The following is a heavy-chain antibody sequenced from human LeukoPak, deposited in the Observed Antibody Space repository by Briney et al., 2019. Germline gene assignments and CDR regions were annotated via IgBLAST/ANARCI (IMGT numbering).Heavy chain of an antibody. V-gene: IGHV3-30*18. CDR2: ISYDGNNR. D-gene: IGHD3-16*01. CDR1: RFTFSSYG. J-gene: IGHJ3*02. CDR3: AKVKGEVIGAFDI. Sequence: GGSLRLSCAASRFTFSSYGMHWVRQAPGKGLEWVAVISYDGNNRYYADSVKSRFTISRYNSKNTLYLQMNSLRAEDTAVYYCAKVKGEVIGAFDIWGQGTMVTVSS.